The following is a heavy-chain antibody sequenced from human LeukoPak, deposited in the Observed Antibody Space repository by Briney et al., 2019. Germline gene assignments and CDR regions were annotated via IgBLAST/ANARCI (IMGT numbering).Heavy chain of an antibody. CDR2: INHSGST. Sequence: SETLSLTCAVYGGSFSGYYWSWIRQPPGKGLEWIGEINHSGSTNYNPSLKSRVTISVDTSKNQFSLKLSSVTAADTAVYYCAIGRGFSSWKIYNWFDSWGQGTRVTVSS. D-gene: IGHD6-13*01. CDR3: AIGRGFSSWKIYNWFDS. J-gene: IGHJ5*01. CDR1: GGSFSGYY. V-gene: IGHV4-34*01.